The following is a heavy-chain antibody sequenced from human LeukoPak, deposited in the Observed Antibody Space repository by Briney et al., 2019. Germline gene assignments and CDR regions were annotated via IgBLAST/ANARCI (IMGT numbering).Heavy chain of an antibody. Sequence: ASVKVSFKASGYSFTSYGISWVRQAPGQGLEWMGWSSAYNGNTNYAQKLQGRVTMTTDTSTSTACMELRSLRSDDTAVYYCARVTYDSSGYLDYWGQGTLVTVSS. J-gene: IGHJ4*02. CDR1: GYSFTSYG. CDR3: ARVTYDSSGYLDY. CDR2: SSAYNGNT. D-gene: IGHD3-22*01. V-gene: IGHV1-18*01.